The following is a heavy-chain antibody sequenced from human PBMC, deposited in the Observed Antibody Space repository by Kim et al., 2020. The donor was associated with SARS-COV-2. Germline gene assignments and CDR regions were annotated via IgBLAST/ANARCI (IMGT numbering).Heavy chain of an antibody. D-gene: IGHD2-2*02. V-gene: IGHV4-61*01. CDR1: GGSVSSGSYY. CDR2: IYYSGST. CDR3: ARANGVLYWEFDY. Sequence: SETLSLTCTVSGGSVSSGSYYWSWIRQPPGKGLEWIGYIYYSGSTNYNPSLKSRVTISVDTSKNQFSLKLSSVTAADTAVYYCARANGVLYWEFDYWGQGTLVTVSS. J-gene: IGHJ4*02.